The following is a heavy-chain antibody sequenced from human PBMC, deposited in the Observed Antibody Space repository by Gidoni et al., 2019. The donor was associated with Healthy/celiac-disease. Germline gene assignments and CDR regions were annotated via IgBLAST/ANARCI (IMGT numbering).Heavy chain of an antibody. CDR1: GFTFSSSW. CDR3: ARDQTYYDFWSGQGEYFDY. V-gene: IGHV3-7*03. Sequence: EVQLVESGGGLVQPGGSLRLSCAASGFTFSSSWMSWVRQAPGKGLEWVANIKQDGSEKYYVDSVKGRFTISRDNAKNSLYLQMNSLRAEDTAVYYCARDQTYYDFWSGQGEYFDYWGQGTLVTVSS. CDR2: IKQDGSEK. D-gene: IGHD3-3*01. J-gene: IGHJ4*02.